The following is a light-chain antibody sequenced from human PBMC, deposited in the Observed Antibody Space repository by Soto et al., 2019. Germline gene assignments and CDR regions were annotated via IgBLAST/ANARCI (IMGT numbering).Light chain of an antibody. V-gene: IGKV3-15*01. CDR2: DAS. CDR3: QQYSNWRT. J-gene: IGKJ1*01. Sequence: EIVMTQSPVTLSVSPGERATLSCRASQSVSGKLAWYQQKPGQPPRLLIYDASTRATGVPVRFSGSGSGTEFTLTISSLQSEDFAVYYCQQYSNWRTFGQGTNVEIK. CDR1: QSVSGK.